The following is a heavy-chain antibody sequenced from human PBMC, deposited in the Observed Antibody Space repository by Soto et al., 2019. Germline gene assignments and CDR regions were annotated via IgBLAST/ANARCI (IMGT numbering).Heavy chain of an antibody. CDR1: GLTFSSYA. J-gene: IGHJ3*02. Sequence: GGSLRLLCEASGLTFSSYAMSWVRQAAGKELEWVTAISGSGGSTYYADSVKGRFTISRDNSQNTLYLQMNSLRAEDTAVYYCAKWGRYCSGVSCYYDASFDIWGQGTMVTVSS. D-gene: IGHD2-15*01. CDR3: AKWGRYCSGVSCYYDASFDI. CDR2: ISGSGGST. V-gene: IGHV3-23*01.